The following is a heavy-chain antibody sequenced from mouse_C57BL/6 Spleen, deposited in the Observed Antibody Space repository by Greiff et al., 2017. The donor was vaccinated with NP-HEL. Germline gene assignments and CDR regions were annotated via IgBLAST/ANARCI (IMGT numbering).Heavy chain of an antibody. V-gene: IGHV5-4*01. Sequence: EVQLQESGGGLVKPGGSLKLSCAASGFTFSSYAMSWVRQTPEKRLEWVATISDGGSYTYYPDNVKGRFTISRDNAKNNLYLQMSHLKSEDTAMYYCASLDYWGQGTTLTVSS. CDR2: ISDGGSYT. J-gene: IGHJ2*01. CDR1: GFTFSSYA. CDR3: ASLDY.